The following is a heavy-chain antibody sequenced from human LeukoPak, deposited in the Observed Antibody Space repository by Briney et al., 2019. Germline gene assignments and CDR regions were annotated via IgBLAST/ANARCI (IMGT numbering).Heavy chain of an antibody. CDR3: ARDRGKGGYVDY. Sequence: TGGYLRLSCAASGFTFNTYAMHWVRQAPGQGLEWVAVIRYDESNRYYSDSVKGRFTISRDNSKNTLYLQMNSLRAEDTAVYYCARDRGKGGYVDYWGQGTLVTVSS. CDR1: GFTFNTYA. V-gene: IGHV3-33*01. J-gene: IGHJ4*02. D-gene: IGHD3-10*01. CDR2: IRYDESNR.